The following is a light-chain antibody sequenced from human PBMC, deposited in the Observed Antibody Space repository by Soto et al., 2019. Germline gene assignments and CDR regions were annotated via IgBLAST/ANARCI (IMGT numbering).Light chain of an antibody. Sequence: EVVLTQSPATLSLSPGERATLSCRASQSVTKYLAWYQQKPGQALRLLISDVSKRATGIPARFSGSGSATDFTLTISSLEPEDFAVYYCHQRSNWPLTFGGGKKLEIK. CDR2: DVS. CDR1: QSVTKY. CDR3: HQRSNWPLT. V-gene: IGKV3-11*01. J-gene: IGKJ4*01.